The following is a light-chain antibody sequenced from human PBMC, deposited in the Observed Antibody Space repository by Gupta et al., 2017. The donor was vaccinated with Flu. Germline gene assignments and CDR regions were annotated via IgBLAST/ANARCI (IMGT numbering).Light chain of an antibody. CDR2: RAS. J-gene: IGKJ2*01. Sequence: EILITQFPGTPSVAPGERATFSGRASQSVGSNFDWYQQKPGQAPRLLNHRASVRAPGIPSRCSGSGYETDFTLTSRRLQSEDAAVYLCHQYKSWKTFGQGTKLE. CDR1: QSVGSN. V-gene: IGKV3-15*01. CDR3: HQYKSWKT.